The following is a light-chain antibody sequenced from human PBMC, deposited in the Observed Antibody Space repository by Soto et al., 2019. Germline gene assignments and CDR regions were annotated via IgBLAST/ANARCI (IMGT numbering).Light chain of an antibody. CDR2: EVT. V-gene: IGLV2-14*01. Sequence: QSVLTQPASVSGSPGQSITVSCTGTSSDIGGYNYVSWYQQHPGKAPKLMVYEVTNRPSGVSDRFSGSKSSNTASLTISGLLADDEGYYYCSSYTSRSTLYVFGTGTKLTVL. J-gene: IGLJ1*01. CDR1: SSDIGGYNY. CDR3: SSYTSRSTLYV.